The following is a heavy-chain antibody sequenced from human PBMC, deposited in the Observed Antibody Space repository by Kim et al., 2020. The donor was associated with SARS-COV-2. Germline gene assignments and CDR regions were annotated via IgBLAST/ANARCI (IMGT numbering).Heavy chain of an antibody. CDR2: ISYDGSNK. Sequence: GGSLRLSCAASGFTFSSYGMHWVRQAPGKGLEWVAVISYDGSNKYYADSVKGRFTISRDNSKNTLYLQMNSLRAEDTAVYYCARDAGYCSSTSCYQAPRYYYYGMDVWGQGTTVTVSS. CDR3: ARDAGYCSSTSCYQAPRYYYYGMDV. D-gene: IGHD2-2*01. J-gene: IGHJ6*02. CDR1: GFTFSSYG. V-gene: IGHV3-33*05.